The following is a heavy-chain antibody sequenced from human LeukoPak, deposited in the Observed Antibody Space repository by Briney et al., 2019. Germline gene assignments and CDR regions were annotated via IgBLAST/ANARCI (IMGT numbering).Heavy chain of an antibody. CDR1: GGSISGYY. CDR2: IYYTGGT. J-gene: IGHJ4*02. D-gene: IGHD3-3*01. CDR3: ARHIYEVGGPVVY. V-gene: IGHV4-59*08. Sequence: SETLSLTCTVSGGSISGYYWSWIRQPPGKGLEYIGHIYYTGGTRYSPSLKSRVTMSVDTSKNQFSLKLSSVTAADTAVYYCARHIYEVGGPVVYWGQGTLVTVSS.